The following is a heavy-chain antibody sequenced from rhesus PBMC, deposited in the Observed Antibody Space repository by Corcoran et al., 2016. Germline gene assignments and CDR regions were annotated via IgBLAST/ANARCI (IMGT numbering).Heavy chain of an antibody. CDR2: ITYSGST. J-gene: IGHJ4*01. Sequence: QVQLQESGPGLVKPSETLSLTCAVSGGSISSGYYYWSWIRQPPGKGLEWIGDITYSGSTSDNPSLKSRVTISRDTSKNQFSMKLSSVTAAETAVYYCARGGGMNPFDYGGQGVLVTVSS. CDR3: ARGGGMNPFDY. CDR1: GGSISSGYYY. D-gene: IGHD6-13*01. V-gene: IGHV4-122*02.